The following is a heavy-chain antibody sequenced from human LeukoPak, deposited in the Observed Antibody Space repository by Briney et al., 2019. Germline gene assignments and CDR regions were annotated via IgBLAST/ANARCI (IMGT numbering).Heavy chain of an antibody. CDR1: GFTFGDYA. CDR2: IRSKDYGGTT. J-gene: IGHJ4*02. CDR3: TRGYSYGYY. D-gene: IGHD5-18*01. V-gene: IGHV3-49*03. Sequence: GGSLRLSCTASGFTFGDYAMNWFRQAPGKGLERVGFIRSKDYGGTTEYAASVKGRFTISRDDSKSIAYLQMNSLKTEDTAVYYCTRGYSYGYYWGQGTLVTVSS.